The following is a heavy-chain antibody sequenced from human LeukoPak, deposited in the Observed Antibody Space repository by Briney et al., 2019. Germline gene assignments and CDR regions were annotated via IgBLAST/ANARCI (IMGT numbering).Heavy chain of an antibody. CDR3: ARERTLYVSGSGYRMDV. J-gene: IGHJ6*02. CDR2: SCGSSSTI. D-gene: IGHD3-10*01. Sequence: QPGGSLRLSCAASGFTFSSFSMNWVRQAPGKGLEWVSYSCGSSSTIYYADSVKGRFTISRDSSKNTLYLEMSSLRAEDTAVYFCARERTLYVSGSGYRMDVWGQGTTVTVSS. CDR1: GFTFSSFS. V-gene: IGHV3-48*01.